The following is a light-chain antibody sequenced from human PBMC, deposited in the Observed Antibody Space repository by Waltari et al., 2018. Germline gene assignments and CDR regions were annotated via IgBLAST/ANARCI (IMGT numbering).Light chain of an antibody. Sequence: IVLTPSPGTLSLSPGDRATLSCRASQNVNSFLAWYQQKRGQAPRLLIYDASKRATGIPDRISGSGSGTDFTLTISSLEPEDFAIYYCQQRGNLPETFGRGTRVEMK. V-gene: IGKV3-11*01. J-gene: IGKJ2*01. CDR2: DAS. CDR1: QNVNSF. CDR3: QQRGNLPET.